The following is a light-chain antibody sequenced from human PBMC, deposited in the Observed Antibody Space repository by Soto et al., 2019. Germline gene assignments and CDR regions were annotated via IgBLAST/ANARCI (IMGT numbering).Light chain of an antibody. Sequence: DIPMTQSPSFVSASVGDRVTITCRASQGISSWLVWYQQKTGKAPKLLISAASSLQSGVPSRFSGSAYGTQFTLTISSLQPEDSATYFCQQANNFPWTFGQGTKVEI. CDR3: QQANNFPWT. CDR1: QGISSW. J-gene: IGKJ1*01. V-gene: IGKV1-12*01. CDR2: AAS.